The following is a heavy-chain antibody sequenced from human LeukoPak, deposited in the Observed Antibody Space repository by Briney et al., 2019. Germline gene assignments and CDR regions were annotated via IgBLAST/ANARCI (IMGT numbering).Heavy chain of an antibody. CDR3: AKGTPSYCSGGSCYSDYFDS. CDR1: GFTFSSYA. J-gene: IGHJ4*02. Sequence: PGGSLRLSCAASGFTFSSYAMSWVRQAPGKGLEWVSAISGSGGSTYYADSVKGRFTISRDNSKNTLYLQMNSLRAEDTAVYYCAKGTPSYCSGGSCYSDYFDSWGQGTLVTVSS. CDR2: ISGSGGST. V-gene: IGHV3-23*01. D-gene: IGHD2-15*01.